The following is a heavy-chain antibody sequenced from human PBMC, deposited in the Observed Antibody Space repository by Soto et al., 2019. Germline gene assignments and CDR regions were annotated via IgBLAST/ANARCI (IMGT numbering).Heavy chain of an antibody. Sequence: EVQLVESGGGLVQPGGSLRLSCAASGFTFTSYSMNWVRQAPGKGLEWVSYIRGTTHYADSVKGRFTISRDNARSSLYLQMNSLRADDTGVYYCARDDSFAFDIWGQGKMVTVSS. CDR1: GFTFTSYS. J-gene: IGHJ3*02. D-gene: IGHD2-21*01. CDR3: ARDDSFAFDI. CDR2: IRGTT. V-gene: IGHV3-48*01.